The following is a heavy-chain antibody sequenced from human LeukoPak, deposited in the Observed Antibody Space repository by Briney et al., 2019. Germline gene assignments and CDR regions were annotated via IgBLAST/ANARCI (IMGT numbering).Heavy chain of an antibody. CDR1: GFTFSSYS. D-gene: IGHD6-6*01. CDR3: ARVRLLAARPGGMDV. V-gene: IGHV3-21*01. J-gene: IGHJ6*02. Sequence: KPGGSLRLYCAASGFTFSSYSMNWVRQATGKGLEWVSSISSSSSYIYYADSVKGRFTISRDNAKNSLYLQMNSLRAEDTAVYYCARVRLLAARPGGMDVWGQGTTVTVSS. CDR2: ISSSSSYI.